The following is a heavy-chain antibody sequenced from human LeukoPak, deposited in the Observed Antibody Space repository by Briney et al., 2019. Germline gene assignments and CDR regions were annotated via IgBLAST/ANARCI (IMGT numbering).Heavy chain of an antibody. J-gene: IGHJ3*02. CDR1: GFTFSSYA. CDR3: AILAAAGGHAFDI. Sequence: GGSLRLSCAASGFTFSSYAMSWVRQAPGKGLEWVSAISGSGGSTYYADSVKGRFTISRDNAKNSLYLQMNSLRAEDTALYYCAILAAAGGHAFDIWGQGTMVTVSS. V-gene: IGHV3-23*01. CDR2: ISGSGGST. D-gene: IGHD6-13*01.